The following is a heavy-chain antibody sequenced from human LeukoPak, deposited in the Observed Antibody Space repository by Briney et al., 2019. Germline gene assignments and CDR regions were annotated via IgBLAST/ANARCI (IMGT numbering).Heavy chain of an antibody. CDR3: ARGRGYGDYGLRYFDY. D-gene: IGHD4-17*01. CDR1: GYTFTSYF. V-gene: IGHV1-46*01. Sequence: ASVKVSCKASGYTFTSYFIHWVRQAPGQGLDWMGIANPSGGSTIYAQKFQGRVTMTRDTSTSTVHMELSSLRSEDTAVYYCARGRGYGDYGLRYFDYWGQGTLVTVSS. J-gene: IGHJ4*02. CDR2: ANPSGGST.